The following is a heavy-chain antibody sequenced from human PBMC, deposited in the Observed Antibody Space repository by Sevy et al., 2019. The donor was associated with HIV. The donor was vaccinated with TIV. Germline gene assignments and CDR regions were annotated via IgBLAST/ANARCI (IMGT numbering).Heavy chain of an antibody. CDR1: GFTFSSYE. Sequence: GGSLRLSCAASGFTFSSYEMNWVLQAPGKGLEWVSYISSSGSTIYYADSEKGRFTISRDNAKNSLYLQMNSLRAEDTAVYYCAREYRDSGWYAVGYYYYGMDVWGQGTTVTVSS. CDR3: AREYRDSGWYAVGYYYYGMDV. CDR2: ISSSGSTI. V-gene: IGHV3-48*03. D-gene: IGHD6-19*01. J-gene: IGHJ6*02.